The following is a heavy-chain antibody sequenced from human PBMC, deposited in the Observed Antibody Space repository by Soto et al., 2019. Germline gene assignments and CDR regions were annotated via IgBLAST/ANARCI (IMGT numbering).Heavy chain of an antibody. Sequence: EVQLVESGGGLVQRGGSLRLSCEASGFTFNDYWMHWVRQVPGKGLVWVSRINADGSSTSYADSVKGRFTISRDKSENTLYLQMNSLRAEDTALYYCAKDLGSGKPYYYYAMDVWGQGTTVTVSS. CDR1: GFTFNDYW. V-gene: IGHV3-74*01. J-gene: IGHJ6*02. CDR2: INADGSST. D-gene: IGHD3-10*01. CDR3: AKDLGSGKPYYYYAMDV.